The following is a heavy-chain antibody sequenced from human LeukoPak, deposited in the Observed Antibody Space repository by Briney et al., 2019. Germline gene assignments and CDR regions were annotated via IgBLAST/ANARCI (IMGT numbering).Heavy chain of an antibody. J-gene: IGHJ5*02. CDR3: ARDRGVWTEGAYYGNWFDP. V-gene: IGHV4-4*07. CDR2: IYTSGST. D-gene: IGHD3/OR15-3a*01. CDR1: GGSISYY. Sequence: SETLSLTCTVSGGSISYYWSWIRQPAGKGLEWIGRIYTSGSTHYNPSLKSRVTMSVDTSKNQFCLKLSSVTAADTAVYYWARDRGVWTEGAYYGNWFDPWGQGTLVTVSS.